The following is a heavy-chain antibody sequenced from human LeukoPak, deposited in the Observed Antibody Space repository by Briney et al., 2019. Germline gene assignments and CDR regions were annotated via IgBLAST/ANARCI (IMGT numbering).Heavy chain of an antibody. V-gene: IGHV3-30*04. J-gene: IGHJ4*02. D-gene: IGHD6-6*01. Sequence: GGSLRLSCAASGFTFSSYVMHWVRQAPGKGLEWMAAISHDGTNKYYADSVKGRFTISTDNSKSTLCLQMNSLRPEDTAVYYCAQNSSSVVGLDYWGQGTLVTVSS. CDR3: AQNSSSVVGLDY. CDR2: ISHDGTNK. CDR1: GFTFSSYV.